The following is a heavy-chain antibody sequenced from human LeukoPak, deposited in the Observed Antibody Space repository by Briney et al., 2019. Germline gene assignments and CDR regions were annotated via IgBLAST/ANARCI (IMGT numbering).Heavy chain of an antibody. CDR2: VYQSGTT. D-gene: IGHD2-15*01. CDR3: ARHGSSGVYYFDY. V-gene: IGHV4-39*01. CDR1: GGSISSSSFY. Sequence: SEPLSLTCTVSGGSISSSSFYGGWIRQPPGKGLEWIASVYQSGTTYNNPSLRSRVTISVDTSKNQFSLKLSSVTAADTAVYYCARHGSSGVYYFDYWGQGTLVTVSS. J-gene: IGHJ4*02.